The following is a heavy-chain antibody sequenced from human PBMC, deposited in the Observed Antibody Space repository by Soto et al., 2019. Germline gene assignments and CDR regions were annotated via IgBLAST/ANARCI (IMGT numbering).Heavy chain of an antibody. CDR1: GFTFSSYA. V-gene: IGHV3-30-3*01. CDR2: TSYDGSNK. J-gene: IGHJ6*02. CDR3: ARVRALNPYGMDV. Sequence: PGGSLRLSCAASGFTFSSYAMHWVRQAPGKGLEWVAVTSYDGSNKYYADSVKGRFTISRDNSKNTLYLQMNSLRAEDTAVYYCARVRALNPYGMDVWGQGTTVTVSS.